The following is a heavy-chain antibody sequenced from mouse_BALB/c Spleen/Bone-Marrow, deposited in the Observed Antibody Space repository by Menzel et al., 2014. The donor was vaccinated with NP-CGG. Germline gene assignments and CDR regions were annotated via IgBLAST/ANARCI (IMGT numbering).Heavy chain of an antibody. CDR1: GFSLTSYG. V-gene: IGHV2-5*01. J-gene: IGHJ4*01. D-gene: IGHD3-1*01. CDR2: IWRGGST. CDR3: AKNWGYGYAMDY. Sequence: QVQLQQSGPGLVQPSQSLSITCTVSGFSLTSYGVHWVRQSPGKGLEWLGVIWRGGSTDYNAAFMSRLSITKDNSKSXVFFKMNSLQADDTAIYCCAKNWGYGYAMDYWGQGTSVTVSS.